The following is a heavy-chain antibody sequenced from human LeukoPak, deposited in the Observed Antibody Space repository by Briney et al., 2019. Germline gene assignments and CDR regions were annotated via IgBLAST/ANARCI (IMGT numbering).Heavy chain of an antibody. V-gene: IGHV3-23*01. D-gene: IGHD3-10*01. Sequence: GGSLSLSCAASGFTFSLYAMTWVRQTPGKGLEWVSTISGSSGRTDYADSGKGRFTISRDNSKYTVYLQMNSLRAEDTAMYYCAKDRDHYGSGGLDYWGQGTLVTVSS. J-gene: IGHJ4*02. CDR3: AKDRDHYGSGGLDY. CDR2: ISGSSGRT. CDR1: GFTFSLYA.